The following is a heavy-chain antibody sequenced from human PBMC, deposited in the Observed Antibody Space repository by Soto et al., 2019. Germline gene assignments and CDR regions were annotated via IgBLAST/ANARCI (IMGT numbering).Heavy chain of an antibody. D-gene: IGHD3-3*01. Sequence: PGGSLRLSCAASGFTFITYAMNWVRQAPGKGLEWVSTISGNGLSTFYADSVKGRFTIPRDNSKNTLYLQMNSLRAEDTAIYYCAKDRADFWGSYGMDVWGQGTTVTVSS. V-gene: IGHV3-23*01. CDR1: GFTFITYA. J-gene: IGHJ6*02. CDR2: ISGNGLST. CDR3: AKDRADFWGSYGMDV.